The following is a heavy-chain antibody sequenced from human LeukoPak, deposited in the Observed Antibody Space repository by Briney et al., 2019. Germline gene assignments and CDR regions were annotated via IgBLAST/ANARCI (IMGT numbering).Heavy chain of an antibody. CDR2: ISYDGSNK. D-gene: IGHD3-22*01. Sequence: GGSLRLSCAASGFXFSSYGMHWVRQAPGKGLEWVAVISYDGSNKYYADSVKGRFTISRDNSKNTLYLQMNSLRAEDTAVYYCAKGSAPEIVVVHGYYFDYWGQGTLVTVSS. V-gene: IGHV3-30*18. J-gene: IGHJ4*02. CDR1: GFXFSSYG. CDR3: AKGSAPEIVVVHGYYFDY.